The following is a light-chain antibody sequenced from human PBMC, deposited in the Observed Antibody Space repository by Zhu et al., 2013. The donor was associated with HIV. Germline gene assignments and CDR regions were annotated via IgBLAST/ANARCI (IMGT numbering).Light chain of an antibody. V-gene: IGKV3-11*01. J-gene: IGKJ1*01. Sequence: EIVMTQSPATLSVSPGERVTLSCRASQSISGYLAWYQQKPGQAPRLLIYDASKRATGVPARFSGRGSGTYFTLTISTLEAEDFAVYYCQQYGSSPRTFGQGTKVEIK. CDR3: QQYGSSPRT. CDR1: QSISGY. CDR2: DAS.